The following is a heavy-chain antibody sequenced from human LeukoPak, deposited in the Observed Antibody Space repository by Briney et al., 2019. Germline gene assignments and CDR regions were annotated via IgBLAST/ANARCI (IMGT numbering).Heavy chain of an antibody. CDR2: FYDTRSP. CDR3: ARGRRSLTY. CDR1: GGSINHYY. V-gene: IGHV4-59*01. J-gene: IGHJ4*02. Sequence: SETLSLTCTVSGGSINHYYWRWIRQPPGKGLEWIGYFYDTRSPKYNPSLERRVTISVDMSRKQFSLNISSVTTADTAVAHCARGRRSLTYWGQGTLATVSS.